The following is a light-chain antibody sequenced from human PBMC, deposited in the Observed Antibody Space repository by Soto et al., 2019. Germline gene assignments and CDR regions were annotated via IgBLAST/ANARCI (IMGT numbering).Light chain of an antibody. CDR2: EVR. J-gene: IGLJ1*01. CDR1: TSDVGGSNY. CDR3: SSYATGGSTHYV. Sequence: QSVLTQPASVSGSPGQSITISCTGTTSDVGGSNYVSWYQQHPGKAPKLIISEVRNRPSGVSNRFSGSKSGNTASLAISGLQAEDEADYYCSSYATGGSTHYVFGTGTKVTVL. V-gene: IGLV2-14*01.